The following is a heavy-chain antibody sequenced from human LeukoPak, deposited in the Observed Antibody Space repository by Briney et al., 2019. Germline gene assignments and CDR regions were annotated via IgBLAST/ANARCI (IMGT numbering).Heavy chain of an antibody. J-gene: IGHJ4*02. D-gene: IGHD3-22*01. CDR3: TIGYDSSGYYYRIPLN. CDR2: IRSKAYGGTT. CDR1: GFTFGDYA. V-gene: IGHV3-49*04. Sequence: PGGSLRLSCTASGFTFGDYAMSWVRQAPGKGLEWVGFIRSKAYGGTTEYAASVKGRFTISRDDSKSIAYLQMNSLKTEDTAVYYCTIGYDSSGYYYRIPLNWGQGTLVTVSS.